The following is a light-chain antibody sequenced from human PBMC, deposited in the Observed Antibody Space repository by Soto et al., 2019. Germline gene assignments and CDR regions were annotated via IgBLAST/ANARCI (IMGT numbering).Light chain of an antibody. Sequence: EIVLTQSPGTLSLSPGERATLSCRASQSVSSSYLAWYQQKPGQAPRLLIYGASSRATGIPDRFSGSGSGTDFTLTISRLEPEDFAVYYCQQYCSSPLTFGGGTKVEI. CDR2: GAS. V-gene: IGKV3-20*01. J-gene: IGKJ4*01. CDR1: QSVSSSY. CDR3: QQYCSSPLT.